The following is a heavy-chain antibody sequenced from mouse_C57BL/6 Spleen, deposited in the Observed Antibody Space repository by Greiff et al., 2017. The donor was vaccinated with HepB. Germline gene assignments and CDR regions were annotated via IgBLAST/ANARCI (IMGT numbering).Heavy chain of an antibody. Sequence: EVKLQESGGDLVKPGGSLKLSCAASGFTFSSYGMSWVRQTPDKRLEWVATISSGGSYTYYPDSVKGRFTISRDNAKNTLYLQMSSLKSENTAMYYCARQEYKLDYFAYWGQGTTLTVSS. V-gene: IGHV5-6*01. CDR1: GFTFSSYG. CDR3: ARQEYKLDYFAY. J-gene: IGHJ2*01. D-gene: IGHD1-3*01. CDR2: ISSGGSYT.